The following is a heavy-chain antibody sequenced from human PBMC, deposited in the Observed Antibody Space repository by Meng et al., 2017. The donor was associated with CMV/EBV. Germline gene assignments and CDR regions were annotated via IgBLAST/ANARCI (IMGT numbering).Heavy chain of an antibody. CDR2: ISSSSSTI. D-gene: IGHD6-19*01. CDR3: ARDFVLGQWLAPLDR. CDR1: GFTFSRYN. J-gene: IGHJ4*02. V-gene: IGHV3-48*04. Sequence: GGSLRLSCATSGFTFSRYNMNWVRQAPGKGLEGISYISSSSSTIYHADSVKGRFTISRDNARNSLYLQMDSLTAEDTAVYYCARDFVLGQWLAPLDRWGQGTLVTVSS.